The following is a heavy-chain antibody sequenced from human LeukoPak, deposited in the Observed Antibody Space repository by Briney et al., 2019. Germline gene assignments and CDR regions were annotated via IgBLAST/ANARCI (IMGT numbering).Heavy chain of an antibody. CDR3: AGDIVVVPAAGFDY. CDR1: GYTFTGYY. Sequence: PGASVTVSCKASGYTFTGYYMHWVRQAPGQGLEWMGWINPNSGGTNYAQKFQGRVTMTRDTSISTAYMELSRLRSDDTAVYYCAGDIVVVPAAGFDYWGQGTLVTVSS. J-gene: IGHJ4*02. D-gene: IGHD2-2*01. CDR2: INPNSGGT. V-gene: IGHV1-2*02.